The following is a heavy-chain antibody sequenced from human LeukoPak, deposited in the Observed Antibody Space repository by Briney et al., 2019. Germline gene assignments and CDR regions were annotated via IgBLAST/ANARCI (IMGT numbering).Heavy chain of an antibody. Sequence: GGSLRLSSAASGFTFSSYWMHWVRQAPGKGLVWVSRINSDGSSTSYADSVKGRFTISRDNAKNTLYLQMNSLRAEDTAAYYCARAPALRGMDVWGQGTTVTVSS. J-gene: IGHJ6*02. CDR1: GFTFSSYW. CDR3: ARAPALRGMDV. V-gene: IGHV3-74*01. CDR2: INSDGSST.